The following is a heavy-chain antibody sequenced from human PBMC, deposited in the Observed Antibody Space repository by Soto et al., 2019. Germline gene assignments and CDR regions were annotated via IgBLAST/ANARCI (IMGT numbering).Heavy chain of an antibody. D-gene: IGHD4-17*01. CDR2: IISSGDTT. V-gene: IGHV3-23*01. CDR1: GFTFSRYA. J-gene: IGHJ3*01. CDR3: AKVSGDYYHPFPL. Sequence: EEQLLESGGGLEQPGGSLRLSCAASGFTFSRYAMSWVRQAPGKGLEWVSTIISSGDTTYYADSARGRFTIPRDISKNTRYLQRNSLRPEDTAVYYCAKVSGDYYHPFPLGGQGKMVTVSP.